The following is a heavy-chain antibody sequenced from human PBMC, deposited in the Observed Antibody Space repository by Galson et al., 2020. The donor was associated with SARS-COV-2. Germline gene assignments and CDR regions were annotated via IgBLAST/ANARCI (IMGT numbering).Heavy chain of an antibody. CDR2: IYYSGST. J-gene: IGHJ4*02. CDR3: ARAAQTYYDFWSGYYNAPHFDY. CDR1: GGSISSYY. D-gene: IGHD3-3*01. Sequence: ETLSLTCTVSGGSISSYYWTWIRQPPGKGLEWIGYIYYSGSTNYNPSLKSRVTISVDTSKNQFSLKLSSVTAADTAVYYCARAAQTYYDFWSGYYNAPHFDYWGQGTLVTVSS. V-gene: IGHV4-59*01.